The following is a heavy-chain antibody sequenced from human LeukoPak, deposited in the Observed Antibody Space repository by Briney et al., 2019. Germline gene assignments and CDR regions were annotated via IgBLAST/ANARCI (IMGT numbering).Heavy chain of an antibody. CDR3: ARHTRSYDILTGYSRSGNGAFDI. CDR1: GGSFSGYY. D-gene: IGHD3-9*01. J-gene: IGHJ3*02. V-gene: IGHV4-34*01. Sequence: AETLSLTCAVYGGSFSGYYWSWIRQPPGKGLEWIGEINHSGSTYYNPSLKSRVTISVDTYTNQFSLKLTSVTAADTAVYYCARHTRSYDILTGYSRSGNGAFDIWGQGTMVTVSS. CDR2: INHSGST.